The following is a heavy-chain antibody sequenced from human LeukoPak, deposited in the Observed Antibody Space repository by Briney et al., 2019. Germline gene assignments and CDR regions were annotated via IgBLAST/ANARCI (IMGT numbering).Heavy chain of an antibody. CDR1: GFSFSTYD. CDR2: ISSDGSHK. CDR3: AKGSIDWYYFDY. D-gene: IGHD3-9*01. J-gene: IGHJ4*02. V-gene: IGHV3-30*18. Sequence: GGSLRLSCAASGFSFSTYDMHWVRQAPGKGLEWVAVISSDGSHKYWADSVKGRFTISRDNSKNTVYLQMNSLRAEDTAVYYCAKGSIDWYYFDYWGQGTLVTVSS.